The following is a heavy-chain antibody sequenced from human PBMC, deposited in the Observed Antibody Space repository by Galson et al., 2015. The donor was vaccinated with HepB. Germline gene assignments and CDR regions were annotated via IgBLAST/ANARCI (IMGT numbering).Heavy chain of an antibody. CDR2: MNPNSGNT. CDR3: ATPGNYYSNYGGFPYYGMDV. J-gene: IGHJ6*02. Sequence: VKVSCKASGYTFTSYDINWVRQATGQGLEWMGWMNPNSGNTGYAQKFQGRVTMTRNTSISTAYMELSSLRSEDTAVYYCATPGNYYSNYGGFPYYGMDVWGRGTTVTVSS. D-gene: IGHD4-11*01. V-gene: IGHV1-8*01. CDR1: GYTFTSYD.